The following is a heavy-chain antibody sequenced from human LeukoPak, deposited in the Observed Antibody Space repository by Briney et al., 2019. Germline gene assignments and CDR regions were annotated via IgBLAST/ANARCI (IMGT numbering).Heavy chain of an antibody. D-gene: IGHD6-19*01. J-gene: IGHJ4*02. Sequence: ASVKVSCKAPGYTFTSYAMHWVRQAPGQRLEWMGWINAGNGNTKYSQKFQGRVTITRDTSASTAYMELSSLRSEDTAVYYCARSGRSSGWYDYWGQGTLVTVSS. CDR1: GYTFTSYA. CDR3: ARSGRSSGWYDY. V-gene: IGHV1-3*01. CDR2: INAGNGNT.